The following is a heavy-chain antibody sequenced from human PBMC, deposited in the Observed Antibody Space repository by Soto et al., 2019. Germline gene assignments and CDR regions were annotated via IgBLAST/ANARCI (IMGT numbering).Heavy chain of an antibody. CDR2: IKQDGSEK. CDR1: GFTFSSYW. J-gene: IGHJ4*02. V-gene: IGHV3-7*01. Sequence: GGSLRLSCAASGFTFSSYWMSWVRQAPGKGLEWVANIKQDGSEKYYVDSVKGRFTISRDNAKNSLYLQMNSLRAEDTAVYYCARDTPLRVPRVVYYWGQGTLVTVSS. CDR3: ARDTPLRVPRVVYY. D-gene: IGHD2-2*01.